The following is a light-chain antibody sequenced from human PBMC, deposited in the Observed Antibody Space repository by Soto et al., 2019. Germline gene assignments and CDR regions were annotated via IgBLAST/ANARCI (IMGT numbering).Light chain of an antibody. Sequence: QSALTQPPSASGSRGQSVTISRTGTSSDVGGYNYVSWYQQHPGKAPKLMIYEVSKRPSGVPDRFSGSKSGNTASLTVSGLQPEDEADYYCSSYAGSNNLGVFGGGTKVTVL. V-gene: IGLV2-8*01. CDR2: EVS. CDR3: SSYAGSNNLGV. J-gene: IGLJ3*02. CDR1: SSDVGGYNY.